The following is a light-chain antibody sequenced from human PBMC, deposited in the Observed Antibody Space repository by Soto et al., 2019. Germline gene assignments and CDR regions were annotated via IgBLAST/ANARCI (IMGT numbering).Light chain of an antibody. CDR3: AAWDDSLNGVV. CDR2: YDD. V-gene: IGLV1-36*01. CDR1: SSNIGNNA. J-gene: IGLJ2*01. Sequence: QSVLTQPPSVSDAPRQRVTISCSGGSSNIGNNAVNWYQQLPGKAPKLLIYYDDLLPSGVSDRFSGSKSGTSASLAISGLQSEDEADYYCAAWDDSLNGVVFGGGTKVTVL.